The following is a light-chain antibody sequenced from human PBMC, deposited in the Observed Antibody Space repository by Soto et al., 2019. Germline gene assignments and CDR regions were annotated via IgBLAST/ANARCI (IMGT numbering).Light chain of an antibody. V-gene: IGKV3-20*01. CDR2: GAS. Sequence: EIVLTQSPATLSLSPGERASLSCRASQSVSNSYLAWYQQKPGQAPRLLIFGASNRATGIPDRFSGSGSGTDFTLTISRLEPEDFAVYYCQQYGTSLRTFGQGTKLEIK. J-gene: IGKJ2*01. CDR3: QQYGTSLRT. CDR1: QSVSNSY.